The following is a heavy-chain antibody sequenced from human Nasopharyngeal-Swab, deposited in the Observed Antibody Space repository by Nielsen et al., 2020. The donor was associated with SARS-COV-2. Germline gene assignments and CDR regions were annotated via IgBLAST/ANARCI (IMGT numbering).Heavy chain of an antibody. CDR3: AKIQGYYYGMDV. CDR2: ISWNNGSI. V-gene: IGHV3-9*01. Sequence: SCAASGFTFDDYAMHWVRQAPGKGLEWVSGISWNNGSIGYADSVKGRFTISRDNAKNSLYLQMNSLRAEDTALYYCAKIQGYYYGMDVWGQGTTVTVSS. J-gene: IGHJ6*02. CDR1: GFTFDDYA.